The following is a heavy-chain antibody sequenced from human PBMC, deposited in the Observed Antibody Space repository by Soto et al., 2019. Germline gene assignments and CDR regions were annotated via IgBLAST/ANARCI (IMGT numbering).Heavy chain of an antibody. V-gene: IGHV1-18*01. J-gene: IGHJ3*02. Sequence: GASVKVSCKASGYSFINYDISWVRQAPGQVLEWMGWVSAYNGNTNYAQKFQGRVTMTTDTSTSTAYMELRSLRSDDTAVYYCARDFNCTRRCIDVFDIWGQGTMVTVSS. CDR3: ARDFNCTRRCIDVFDI. D-gene: IGHD2-8*01. CDR1: GYSFINYD. CDR2: VSAYNGNT.